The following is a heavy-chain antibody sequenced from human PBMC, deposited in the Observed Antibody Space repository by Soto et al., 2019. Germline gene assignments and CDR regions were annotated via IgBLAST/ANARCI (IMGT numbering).Heavy chain of an antibody. J-gene: IGHJ6*03. V-gene: IGHV4-59*08. CDR3: ARHHGVGYYYYYMDV. D-gene: IGHD3-16*01. CDR2: IYYSGST. CDR1: GGSISSYY. Sequence: PSETLSLTCTVSGGSISSYYWSWIRQPPGKGLEWIGYIYYSGSTNYNPSLKSRVTISVDTSKNQFSLKLSSVTAADTAVYYCARHHGVGYYYYYMDVWGKGTTVTVSS.